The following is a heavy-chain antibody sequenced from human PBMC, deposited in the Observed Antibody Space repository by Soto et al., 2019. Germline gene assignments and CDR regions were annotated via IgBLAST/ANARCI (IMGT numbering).Heavy chain of an antibody. CDR2: ISYSEST. CDR1: GDSISSRGYY. J-gene: IGHJ5*02. Sequence: SETLSLTCTVSGDSISSRGYYCSWIRQFPGKGLEWIGYISYSESTDYNPSLKSRVTISADTSKNQFSLKLSSVTAADTAVYYCTRGYSYGYLGWFDPWGQGTLVTVSS. D-gene: IGHD5-18*01. V-gene: IGHV4-31*03. CDR3: TRGYSYGYLGWFDP.